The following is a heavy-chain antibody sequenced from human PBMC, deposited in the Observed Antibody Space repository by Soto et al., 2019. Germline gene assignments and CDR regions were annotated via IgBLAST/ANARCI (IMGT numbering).Heavy chain of an antibody. J-gene: IGHJ4*02. CDR2: IVVGSGNT. V-gene: IGHV1-58*01. CDR1: GFTFTSSA. Sequence: SVKVSCKASGFTFTSSAVQWVRQARGQRLERIGWIVVGSGNTNYAQKFQERVTITRDMSTSTAYMELSSLRSEDTAVYYCAAEDSSGPGLFDYWGQGTLVTVSS. D-gene: IGHD6-19*01. CDR3: AAEDSSGPGLFDY.